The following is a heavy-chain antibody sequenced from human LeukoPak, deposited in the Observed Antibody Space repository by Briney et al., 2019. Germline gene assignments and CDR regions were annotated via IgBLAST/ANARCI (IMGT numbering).Heavy chain of an antibody. Sequence: SETLSLTCTVSGGSISSYYWSWIRQPPGKGLEWIGYIYYSGSTNYNPSLKSRVTISVDTSKNQFSLKLSSVTAADTAVYYCARCISGNYVLWFDPWGQGTLVTVSS. D-gene: IGHD2/OR15-2a*01. CDR1: GGSISSYY. CDR2: IYYSGST. CDR3: ARCISGNYVLWFDP. J-gene: IGHJ5*02. V-gene: IGHV4-59*01.